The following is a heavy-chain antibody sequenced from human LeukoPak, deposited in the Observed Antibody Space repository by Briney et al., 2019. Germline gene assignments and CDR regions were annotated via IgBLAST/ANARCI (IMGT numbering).Heavy chain of an antibody. CDR1: GLTFSSYA. CDR3: VKGTSKTMVTKAAFDI. J-gene: IGHJ3*02. V-gene: IGHV3-23*01. Sequence: PGESLRLSCAASGLTFSSYAMGWVRQAPGKGLEWVSSIIGSGGSTYHADSVKGRFTISRDNSKNTLYLQMSSLRAEDTALYYCVKGTSKTMVTKAAFDIWGQGTMVTVSS. D-gene: IGHD4/OR15-4a*01. CDR2: IIGSGGST.